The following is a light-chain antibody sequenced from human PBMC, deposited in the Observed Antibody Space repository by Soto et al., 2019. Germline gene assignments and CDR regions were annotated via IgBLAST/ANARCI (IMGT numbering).Light chain of an antibody. CDR1: SSNVGNNY. V-gene: IGLV1-51*01. CDR3: VTWDSSLSVIVV. CDR2: DND. Sequence: QSVLTQPPSVSAAPGQNVTISCSGSSSNVGNNYVSWYQQIPQTAPKLLIYDNDKRPSGIPDRFSGSTSGTSATLGITGVQTGVEADYFCVTWDSSLSVIVVFGGGTKVTVL. J-gene: IGLJ2*01.